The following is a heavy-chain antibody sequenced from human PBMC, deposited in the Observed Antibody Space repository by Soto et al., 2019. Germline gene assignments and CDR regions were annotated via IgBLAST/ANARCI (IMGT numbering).Heavy chain of an antibody. V-gene: IGHV4-39*01. J-gene: IGHJ4*02. CDR2: IYFSGST. CDR1: GGSISSSSYY. D-gene: IGHD6-13*01. CDR3: ARPGGSGWFYFDS. Sequence: SETLSLTCTVSGGSISSSSYYWGWIRQPPGKGLEWIGSIYFSGSTYCNPSLKSRVTISVDTSKNQFSLKLSSVTAADTAVYYCARPGGSGWFYFDSWGQGSQVTVSS.